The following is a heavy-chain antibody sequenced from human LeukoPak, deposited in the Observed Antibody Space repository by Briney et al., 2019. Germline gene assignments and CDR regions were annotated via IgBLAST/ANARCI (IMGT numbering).Heavy chain of an antibody. V-gene: IGHV4-59*08. D-gene: IGHD2-2*01. CDR3: ARYYCSSTSCYDQRSPPDHDYYYYGMDV. CDR1: GGSFSSYY. J-gene: IGHJ6*02. CDR2: VYYSGST. Sequence: SETLSLTCTVSGGSFSSYYWSWIPQPPGEGLEWIGYVYYSGSTNYNPSLKSRVTISVDTSRNQFSLKLSSVTAADTAVYYCARYYCSSTSCYDQRSPPDHDYYYYGMDVWGQGTTVTVSS.